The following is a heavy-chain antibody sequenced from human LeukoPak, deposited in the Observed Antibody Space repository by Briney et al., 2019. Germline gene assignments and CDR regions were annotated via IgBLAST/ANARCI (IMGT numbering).Heavy chain of an antibody. CDR2: IYYSGST. D-gene: IGHD6-13*01. J-gene: IGHJ5*02. CDR3: ARGSSRGEDNWFDP. V-gene: IGHV4-39*07. CDR1: GGSISSSSYY. Sequence: PSETLSLTCTVSGGSISSSSYYWGWIRQPPGKGLEWIGSIYYSGSTYYNPSLKSRVTISVDTSKNQFSLKLSSVTAADTAVYYCARGSSRGEDNWFDPWGQGTLVTVSS.